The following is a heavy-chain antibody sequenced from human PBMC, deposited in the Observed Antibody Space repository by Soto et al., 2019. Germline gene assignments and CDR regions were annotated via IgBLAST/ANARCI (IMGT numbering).Heavy chain of an antibody. D-gene: IGHD3-10*01. V-gene: IGHV4-31*03. CDR1: GGSISGGGYY. Sequence: QVQLQESGPGLVKPSQTLSLTCTVSGGSISGGGYYWSWIRQHPGKGLEWIGYIYYSGSTYYNPSFKSRVTISVDTSKNQFSLKLSSVTAADTAVYYCATLELSMVRGFRSYYYGMDVWGQGTTVTVSS. CDR2: IYYSGST. J-gene: IGHJ6*02. CDR3: ATLELSMVRGFRSYYYGMDV.